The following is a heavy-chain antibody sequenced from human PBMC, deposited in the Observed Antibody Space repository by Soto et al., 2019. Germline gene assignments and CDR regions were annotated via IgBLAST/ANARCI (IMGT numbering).Heavy chain of an antibody. D-gene: IGHD4-17*01. J-gene: IGHJ4*02. CDR2: IIPIFGTA. CDR1: GGTFSSYA. V-gene: IGHV1-69*12. CDR3: ARESGSPRLRDY. Sequence: QVQLVQSGAEVKKPGSSVKVSCKASGGTFSSYAISWVRQAPGQGLEWMGGIIPIFGTANYAQKFQGRVTITADESTSTAYMAQSSLRSADTAVYYCARESGSPRLRDYWGQGTLVTVSS.